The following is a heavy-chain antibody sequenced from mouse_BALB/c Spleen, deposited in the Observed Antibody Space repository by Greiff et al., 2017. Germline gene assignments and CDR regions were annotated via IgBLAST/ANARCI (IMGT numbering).Heavy chain of an antibody. CDR3: TRSTTIKGFAY. Sequence: QVHVKQSGAELVKPGASVKLSCTASGFNIKDTYMYWVKQRPGQGLEWIGGINPSNGGTNFNEKFKSKATLTVDKSSSTAYMQLSSLTSEDSAVYYCTRSTTIKGFAYWGQGTLVTVSA. CDR1: GFNIKDTY. V-gene: IGHV1S81*02. J-gene: IGHJ3*01. D-gene: IGHD2-4*01. CDR2: INPSNGGT.